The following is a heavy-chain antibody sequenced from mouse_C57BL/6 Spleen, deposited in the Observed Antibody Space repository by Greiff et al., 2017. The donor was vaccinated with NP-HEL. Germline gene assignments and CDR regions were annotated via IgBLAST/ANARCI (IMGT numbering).Heavy chain of an antibody. V-gene: IGHV1-82*01. CDR1: GYAFSSSW. J-gene: IGHJ2*01. D-gene: IGHD2-3*01. Sequence: QVQLQQSGPELVKPGASVKISCKASGYAFSSSWMNWVKQRPGKGLEWIGRIYPGDGDTNYNGKFKGKATLTADKSSSTAYMQLSSLTSEDSAVYFCARKSDGYYVPPFDYWGQGTTLTVSS. CDR3: ARKSDGYYVPPFDY. CDR2: IYPGDGDT.